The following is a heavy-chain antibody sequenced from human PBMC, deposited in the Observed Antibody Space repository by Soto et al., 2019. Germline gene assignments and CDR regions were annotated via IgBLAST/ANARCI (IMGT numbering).Heavy chain of an antibody. CDR3: ARMTPSTSGPLDY. CDR2: ITGSATTM. CDR1: GFTFSDHY. D-gene: IGHD2-2*01. J-gene: IGHJ4*02. Sequence: PGGSLRLSCAASGFTFSDHYMSWIRQAPGKGLEWVSYITGSATTMYYADSVKGRFTISRDNAKNSLYLHMNTLRAEDTAVYYCARMTPSTSGPLDYWGQGILVTVSS. V-gene: IGHV3-11*01.